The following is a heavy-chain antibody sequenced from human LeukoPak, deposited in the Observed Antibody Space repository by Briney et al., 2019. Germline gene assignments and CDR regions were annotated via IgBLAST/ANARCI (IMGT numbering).Heavy chain of an antibody. CDR1: GFTFSNYW. V-gene: IGHV3-23*01. J-gene: IGHJ4*02. D-gene: IGHD6-13*01. Sequence: GGSLRLSCTASGFTFSNYWMHWVRQAPGKGLEWVSAISGSGGSTYYADSVKGRFTISRDNSKNTLYLQMNSLRAEDTAVYYCASGRPYSSSPTDYWGQGTLVTVSS. CDR2: ISGSGGST. CDR3: ASGRPYSSSPTDY.